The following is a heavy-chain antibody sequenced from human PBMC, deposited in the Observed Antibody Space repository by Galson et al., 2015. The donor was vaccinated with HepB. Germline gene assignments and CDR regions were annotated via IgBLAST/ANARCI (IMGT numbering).Heavy chain of an antibody. J-gene: IGHJ4*02. CDR3: ARGSTVTTNAKYYFDY. V-gene: IGHV1-46*03. CDR1: GNTFTSNY. Sequence: SVKVSCKASGNTFTSNYMHWVRQAPGQGLEWMGIINPSGGTNYAQKFQGRVTMTRDTSTSTVYMELSSLRCEDTAVYYCARGSTVTTNAKYYFDYWGQGTLVTVSS. D-gene: IGHD4-17*01. CDR2: INPSGGT.